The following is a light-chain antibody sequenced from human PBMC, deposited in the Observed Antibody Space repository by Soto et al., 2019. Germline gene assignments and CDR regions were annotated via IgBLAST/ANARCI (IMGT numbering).Light chain of an antibody. Sequence: SYELTQPPSVSVAPGQTARITCGGNNIGGKSVHWYQQKPGQAPVLVVYDDSDRPSGIPERFSGSNSVNTATLTIRRVAAGDEADYYCQVWESGRGVFGTGTKVTVL. V-gene: IGLV3-21*02. CDR1: NIGGKS. CDR3: QVWESGRGV. J-gene: IGLJ1*01. CDR2: DDS.